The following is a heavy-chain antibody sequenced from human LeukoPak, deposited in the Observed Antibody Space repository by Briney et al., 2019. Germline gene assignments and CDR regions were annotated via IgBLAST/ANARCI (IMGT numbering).Heavy chain of an antibody. J-gene: IGHJ4*02. CDR3: AKDLEQWLGNYFDY. Sequence: GGSLRLSCAASGFTFSSYAMSWVRQAPGKGLEWVSAISGSGGSTHYADSVKGRFTISRDNSKNTLYLQMNSLRAEDTAVYYCAKDLEQWLGNYFDYWGQGTLVTVSS. D-gene: IGHD6-19*01. CDR2: ISGSGGST. V-gene: IGHV3-23*01. CDR1: GFTFSSYA.